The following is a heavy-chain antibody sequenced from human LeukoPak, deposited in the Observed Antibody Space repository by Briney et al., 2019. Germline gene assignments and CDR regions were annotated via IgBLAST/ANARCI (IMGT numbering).Heavy chain of an antibody. J-gene: IGHJ4*02. V-gene: IGHV3-7*01. CDR1: GFTFSNYY. Sequence: GGSLRLSCAASGFTFSNYYMSWVRQAPGKGLEWVANIKQDGSEKYYVDSVKGRFIISRDNAKDSLYLQMNSLRAEDTAVYYCANILAGYWGQGILVTVSS. CDR2: IKQDGSEK. CDR3: ANILAGY.